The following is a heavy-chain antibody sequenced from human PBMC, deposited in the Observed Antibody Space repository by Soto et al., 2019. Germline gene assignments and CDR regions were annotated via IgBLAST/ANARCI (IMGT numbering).Heavy chain of an antibody. Sequence: ASVKVSCKASGYTFTGYYMHWVRQAPGQGLEWMGWINPNSGGTNYAQKFQGRVTMTRDTSISTAYMELSRLRSDDTAVYYCAREFRAGGPYYFDYWGQGTRVTVSS. CDR3: AREFRAGGPYYFDY. J-gene: IGHJ4*02. CDR2: INPNSGGT. D-gene: IGHD2-15*01. V-gene: IGHV1-2*02. CDR1: GYTFTGYY.